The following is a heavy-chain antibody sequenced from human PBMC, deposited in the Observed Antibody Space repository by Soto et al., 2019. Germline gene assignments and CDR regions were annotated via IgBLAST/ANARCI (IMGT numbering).Heavy chain of an antibody. CDR1: GRTFSSYA. Sequence: SVKVSCNASGRTFSSYAISWVRQAPGQGLEWMGGIIPIFGTANYAQKFQGRVTITADESTSTAYMELSSLRSEDTAVYYCARWYYYDSSPYYFDYWGQGTLVTVSS. CDR2: IIPIFGTA. J-gene: IGHJ4*02. V-gene: IGHV1-69*13. CDR3: ARWYYYDSSPYYFDY. D-gene: IGHD3-22*01.